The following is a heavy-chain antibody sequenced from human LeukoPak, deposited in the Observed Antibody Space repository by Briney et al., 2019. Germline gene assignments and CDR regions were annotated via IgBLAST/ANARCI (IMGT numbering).Heavy chain of an antibody. CDR2: IYYSGST. CDR3: ARTSSGSYYSEPFDI. Sequence: SETLSLTCTVSRGSISSSSYYWGWIRQPPWKGLEWIGSIYYSGSTYYNPSLKSRVTISVDTSKNQFSLKLNSVTAADTAVYYCARTSSGSYYSEPFDIWGQGTMVTVSS. V-gene: IGHV4-39*01. D-gene: IGHD1-26*01. J-gene: IGHJ3*02. CDR1: RGSISSSSYY.